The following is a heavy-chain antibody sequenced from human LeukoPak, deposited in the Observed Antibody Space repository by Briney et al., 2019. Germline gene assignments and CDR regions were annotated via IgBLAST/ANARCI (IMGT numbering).Heavy chain of an antibody. CDR2: INSDGSST. CDR3: TRGLAYCGGDCYNSLDY. J-gene: IGHJ4*02. V-gene: IGHV3-74*01. Sequence: GGFLRLSCAASGFTFSNYWMHWVRQAPGKGLVWVSRINSDGSSTRYADSVKGRFTSSRDNAENTLYLQMNSLRAEDTAVYYCTRGLAYCGGDCYNSLDYWGQGTLVTVSS. D-gene: IGHD2-21*02. CDR1: GFTFSNYW.